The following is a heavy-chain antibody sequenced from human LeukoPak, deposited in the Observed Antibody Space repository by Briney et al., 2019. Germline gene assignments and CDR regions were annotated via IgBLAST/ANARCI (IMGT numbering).Heavy chain of an antibody. CDR3: ARVRLPGANEGMDV. Sequence: GSSVKVSCKASGGTFSSYTISWVRQAPGQGLEWMGGIIPIFGTANYAQKFQGRVTITADKSTSTAYMELSSLRSEDTAVYYCARVRLPGANEGMDVWGQGTTVTVSS. CDR2: IIPIFGTA. CDR1: GGTFSSYT. V-gene: IGHV1-69*06. J-gene: IGHJ6*02. D-gene: IGHD3-10*01.